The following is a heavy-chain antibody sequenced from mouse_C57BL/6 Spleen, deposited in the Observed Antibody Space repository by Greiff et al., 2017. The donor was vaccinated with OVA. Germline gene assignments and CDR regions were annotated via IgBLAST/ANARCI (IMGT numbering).Heavy chain of an antibody. Sequence: ESGPGLVKPSQSLSLTCSVTGYSITSGYYWNWIRQFPGNKLEWMGYISYDGSNNYNPSLKNRISITRDTSKNQFFLKLNSVTTEDTATYYCARHDYGGDYFDYWGQGTTLTVSS. CDR3: ARHDYGGDYFDY. V-gene: IGHV3-6*01. CDR2: ISYDGSN. D-gene: IGHD2-4*01. J-gene: IGHJ2*01. CDR1: GYSITSGYY.